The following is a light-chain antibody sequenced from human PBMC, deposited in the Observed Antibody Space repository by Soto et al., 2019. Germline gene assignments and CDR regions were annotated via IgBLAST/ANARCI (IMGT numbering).Light chain of an antibody. CDR1: QSISNF. CDR3: QHFYPYPIT. Sequence: DIQMTQSPSTLSASVGDRVTITCRASQSISNFLAWYQRRPGKAPKLLIYRASGLERGVPSRFIGGGSGTEFTLTISSLQPDDFASYFCQHFYPYPITFGGGTKVEIK. J-gene: IGKJ4*01. CDR2: RAS. V-gene: IGKV1-5*03.